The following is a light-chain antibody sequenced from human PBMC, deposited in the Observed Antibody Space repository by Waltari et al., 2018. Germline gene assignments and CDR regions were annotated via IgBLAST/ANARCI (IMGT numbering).Light chain of an antibody. Sequence: SALTQPAPVSGSPGQSITISCTGTSRDVGSYNLVSWYQQHPGKAPKLMIYEVSKRPSGVSNRFSGSKSGNTASLTISGLQAEDEADYYCCSYAGSSTPWVFGGGTKLTVL. J-gene: IGLJ3*02. CDR3: CSYAGSSTPWV. CDR2: EVS. CDR1: SRDVGSYNL. V-gene: IGLV2-23*02.